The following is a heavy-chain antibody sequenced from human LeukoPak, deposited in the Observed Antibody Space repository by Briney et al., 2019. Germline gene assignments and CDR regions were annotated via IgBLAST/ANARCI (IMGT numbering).Heavy chain of an antibody. CDR3: AKMAAAGPGPNYFDY. J-gene: IGHJ4*02. CDR1: GFTFDDYA. CDR2: ISWDGGST. Sequence: GGSLRLSCAGSGFTFDDYAMHWVRQAPGKGLECVSLISWDGGSTYYADSVKGRFTISRDNSKKSLYLQMNSLRAEDTALYYCAKMAAAGPGPNYFDYWGQGTLVTVSS. D-gene: IGHD6-13*01. V-gene: IGHV3-43D*03.